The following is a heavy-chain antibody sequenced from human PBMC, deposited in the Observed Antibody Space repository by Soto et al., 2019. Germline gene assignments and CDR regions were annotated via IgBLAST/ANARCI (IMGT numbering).Heavy chain of an antibody. CDR1: GGSISSSSYY. CDR2: IYYSGST. J-gene: IGHJ6*02. CDR3: AILAWKQVAGHTPYYYYGMDV. V-gene: IGHV4-39*01. Sequence: SETLSLTCTVSGGSISSSSYYWGWIRQPPGKGLEWIGSIYYSGSTYYNPSLKSRVTISVDTSKNQFSLKLSSVTAADTAVYYCAILAWKQVAGHTPYYYYGMDVWGQGTTVTVSS. D-gene: IGHD6-19*01.